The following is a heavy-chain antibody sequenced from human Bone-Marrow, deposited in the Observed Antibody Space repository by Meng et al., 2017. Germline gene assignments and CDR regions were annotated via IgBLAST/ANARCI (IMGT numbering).Heavy chain of an antibody. CDR2: IKQDGSEK. J-gene: IGHJ4*02. V-gene: IGHV3-7*01. CDR3: ARDADWVIFDH. CDR1: GFTFSSYW. D-gene: IGHD3-9*01. Sequence: GESLKISCAASGFTFSSYWMSWVRQAPGKGLEWVANIKQDGSEKYYVDSVKGRFTISRDDAKNTVYLQMNSLRAEDTAVYYCARDADWVIFDHWGQGALVTVSS.